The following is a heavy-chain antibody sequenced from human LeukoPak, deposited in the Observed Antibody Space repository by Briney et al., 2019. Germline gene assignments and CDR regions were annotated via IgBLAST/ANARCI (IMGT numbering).Heavy chain of an antibody. CDR3: ARGGLYGMDV. Sequence: SQTLSLTCAVSGGSISSGGYSWSWIRQPPGKCLEWIGYIYHSGSTYYNPSLKSRVTISVDRSKNQFSLKLSSVTAADTAVYYCARGGLYGMDVWGQGTTVTVSS. J-gene: IGHJ6*02. D-gene: IGHD1-26*01. V-gene: IGHV4-30-2*01. CDR1: GGSISSGGYS. CDR2: IYHSGST.